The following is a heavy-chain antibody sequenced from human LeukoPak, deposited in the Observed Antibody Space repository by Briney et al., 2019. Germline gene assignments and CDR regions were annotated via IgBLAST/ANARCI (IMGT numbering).Heavy chain of an antibody. Sequence: GASVKVFCKVSGYTLTELSMHWVRQAPGKGLEWMGGFDPEDGETIYAHKFQGRVTMTEDTSTDTAYMELSSLRSEDTAVYYCATSTVRYSGSQTFDYWGQGTLVTVSS. V-gene: IGHV1-24*01. CDR3: ATSTVRYSGSQTFDY. CDR1: GYTLTELS. CDR2: FDPEDGET. J-gene: IGHJ4*02. D-gene: IGHD1-26*01.